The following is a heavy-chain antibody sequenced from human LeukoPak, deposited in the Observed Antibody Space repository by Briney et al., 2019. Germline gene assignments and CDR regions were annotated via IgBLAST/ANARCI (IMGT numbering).Heavy chain of an antibody. J-gene: IGHJ4*02. V-gene: IGHV1-18*01. CDR2: IGAYNGNT. Sequence: ASVKVSCKASGYTFTSYGISWVRQAPGQGLEWMGWIGAYNGNTNYAQKLQGRVTMTTDTSTSTAYMELRSLRSDDTAVYYCARARGDIVPDCFDYWGQGTLVTVSS. CDR1: GYTFTSYG. CDR3: ARARGDIVPDCFDY. D-gene: IGHD2-15*01.